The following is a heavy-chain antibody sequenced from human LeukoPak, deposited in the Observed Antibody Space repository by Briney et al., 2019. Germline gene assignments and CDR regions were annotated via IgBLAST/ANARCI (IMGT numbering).Heavy chain of an antibody. D-gene: IGHD6-6*01. CDR3: ARALPVGYSSSSWAY. CDR2: ISSSGSTI. J-gene: IGHJ4*02. Sequence: GGSLRLSCAASGFTFSDYYMSWIRQAPGKGLEWVSYISSSGSTIYYADSVKGRFTISRDNAKNSLYLQINSLRAEDTAVYYCARALPVGYSSSSWAYWGQGTLVTVSS. CDR1: GFTFSDYY. V-gene: IGHV3-11*04.